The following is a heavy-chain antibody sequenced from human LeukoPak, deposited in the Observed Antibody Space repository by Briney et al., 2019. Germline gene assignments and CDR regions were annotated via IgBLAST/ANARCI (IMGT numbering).Heavy chain of an antibody. D-gene: IGHD3-3*01. CDR2: ISYDGSNK. CDR1: GFTFSNYW. Sequence: GGSLRLSCAASGFTFSNYWMSWVRQAPGKGLEWVAVISYDGSNKYYADSVKGRFTISRDNSKNTLYLQMNSLRAEDTAVYYCAREQGHLRSGWFDYWGQGTLVTVSS. V-gene: IGHV3-30-3*01. CDR3: AREQGHLRSGWFDY. J-gene: IGHJ5*01.